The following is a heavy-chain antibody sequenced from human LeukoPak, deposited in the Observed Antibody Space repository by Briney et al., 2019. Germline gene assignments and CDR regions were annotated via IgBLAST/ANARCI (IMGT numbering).Heavy chain of an antibody. V-gene: IGHV4-59*08. CDR2: IYYSGST. Sequence: SETLSLTCTVSGYSINSGYYWSWIRQPPGKGLEWVGYIYYSGSTNYNPSLKSRVTISVDTSKNQFSLKLSSVTAADTAVYYCARGHYYDSSGYYYWGQGTLVTVSS. J-gene: IGHJ4*02. CDR3: ARGHYYDSSGYYY. D-gene: IGHD3-22*01. CDR1: GYSINSGYY.